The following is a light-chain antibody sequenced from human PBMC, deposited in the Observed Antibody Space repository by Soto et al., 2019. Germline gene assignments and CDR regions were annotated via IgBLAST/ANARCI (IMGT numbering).Light chain of an antibody. CDR2: SSS. V-gene: IGKV3-20*01. CDR1: QSVSSY. J-gene: IGKJ1*01. Sequence: EVVLTPSPAPLSLSPRERATLSCRASQSVSSYLAWYQQKPGQAPRLLIYSSSSRATDIPDRFSGSGSVTDFTLTISRLEPDDFAVYYCQQYDKSPWTFGQGTKVDI. CDR3: QQYDKSPWT.